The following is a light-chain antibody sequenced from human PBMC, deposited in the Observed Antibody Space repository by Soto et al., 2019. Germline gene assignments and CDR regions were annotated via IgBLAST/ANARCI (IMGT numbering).Light chain of an antibody. CDR3: QQYGSSPPDT. Sequence: EIVLTQSPGTLSLSPGERGTLSCRASLSVSSSYLAWYQQKPGQAPRLLIYGASSRATGIPDRFSGSGSGTDFTLTISRLEPEDFAVYYCQQYGSSPPDTFGQGTKVEIK. J-gene: IGKJ1*01. CDR2: GAS. V-gene: IGKV3-20*01. CDR1: LSVSSSY.